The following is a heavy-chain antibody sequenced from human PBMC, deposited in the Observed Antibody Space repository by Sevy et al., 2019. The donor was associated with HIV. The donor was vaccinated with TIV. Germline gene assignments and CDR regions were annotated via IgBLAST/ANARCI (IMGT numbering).Heavy chain of an antibody. D-gene: IGHD6-19*01. CDR2: ITAYNGNT. CDR1: GYTFTSYV. CDR3: ARFAVAGTGYYGMDV. V-gene: IGHV1-18*01. Sequence: ASVKVSCKASGYTFTSYVITWGRKAPEQGLGGMGWITAYNGNTNYAQRLQGRVTMTTDTSTSTAYMELRSLGSDDTAVYYCARFAVAGTGYYGMDVWGQGTTVTVSS. J-gene: IGHJ6*02.